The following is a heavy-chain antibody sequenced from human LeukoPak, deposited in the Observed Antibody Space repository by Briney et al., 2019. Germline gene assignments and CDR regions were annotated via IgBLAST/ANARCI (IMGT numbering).Heavy chain of an antibody. J-gene: IGHJ4*02. CDR2: IYYSGST. CDR3: ARRPGGSPYFDY. Sequence: SETLSLTCTVSGGSISSYYWSWIRQPPGKGLEWIGYIYYSGSTNYNPSRKSRVTISVDTSKNQFSLKLSSVTAADTAVYYCARRPGGSPYFDYWGQGTLVTVSS. V-gene: IGHV4-59*08. CDR1: GGSISSYY. D-gene: IGHD3-16*01.